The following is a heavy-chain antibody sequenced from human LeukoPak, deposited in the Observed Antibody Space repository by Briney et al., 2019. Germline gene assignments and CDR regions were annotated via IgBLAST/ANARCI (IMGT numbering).Heavy chain of an antibody. V-gene: IGHV3-15*01. Sequence: PGGSLRLSCAAYGFSFSNAWMSWVRQAPGKGLEWVGRIKSKTDCGTTDYAAPVKGRFTISRDDSKNTLYLQMNSLKTEDTAVYYCTTAESSGPTLSLVLNYFDYWGQGTLVTVSS. CDR1: GFSFSNAW. J-gene: IGHJ4*02. CDR3: TTAESSGPTLSLVLNYFDY. CDR2: IKSKTDCGTT. D-gene: IGHD6-19*01.